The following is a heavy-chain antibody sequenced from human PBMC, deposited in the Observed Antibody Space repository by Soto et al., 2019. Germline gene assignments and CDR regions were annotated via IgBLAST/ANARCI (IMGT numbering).Heavy chain of an antibody. CDR3: ARDHEPSSGWTHDFDY. CDR2: IWYDGSNK. Sequence: QVQLVESGGGVVQPGRSLRLSCAASGFTFSSYGMHWVRQAPGKGLEWVAVIWYDGSNKYYADSVKGRFTISRDNSKNTLYLQMNSLRAEATAVYYCARDHEPSSGWTHDFDYWGQGTLVTVSS. D-gene: IGHD6-19*01. J-gene: IGHJ4*02. CDR1: GFTFSSYG. V-gene: IGHV3-33*01.